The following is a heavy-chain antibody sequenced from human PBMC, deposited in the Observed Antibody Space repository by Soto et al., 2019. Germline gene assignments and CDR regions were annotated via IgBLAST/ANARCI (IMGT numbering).Heavy chain of an antibody. D-gene: IGHD3-22*01. Sequence: QLQLQESGSGLVKPSQTLSLTCAVSGGSISSGGYSWSWIRQPPGKGLEWIGYIYHSGSTYYNPSLKSRVTISVDRSKNQFSLKLSSVPAADTAVYYCARGYYYDSSGLAGVFNWFDPWGQGTLVTVSS. CDR1: GGSISSGGYS. V-gene: IGHV4-30-2*01. J-gene: IGHJ5*02. CDR3: ARGYYYDSSGLAGVFNWFDP. CDR2: IYHSGST.